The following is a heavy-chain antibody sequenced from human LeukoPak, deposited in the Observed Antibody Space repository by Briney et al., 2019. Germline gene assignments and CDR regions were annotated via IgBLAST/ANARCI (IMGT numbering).Heavy chain of an antibody. CDR2: ISAYNGNT. J-gene: IGHJ4*02. CDR1: GYTFTSYG. CDR3: ARRMGGSYYERGLVF. Sequence: GASVKVSCKASGYTFTSYGISWVRQAPGQGLEWMGWISAYNGNTNYAQKLQGRVTMTTDTFTSTAYMELRSLRSDDTAVYYCARRMGGSYYERGLVFWGQGTLVTVSS. D-gene: IGHD1-26*01. V-gene: IGHV1-18*01.